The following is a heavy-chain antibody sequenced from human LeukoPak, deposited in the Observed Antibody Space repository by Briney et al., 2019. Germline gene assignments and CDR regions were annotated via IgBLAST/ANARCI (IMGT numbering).Heavy chain of an antibody. CDR2: IYYSGST. V-gene: IGHV4-39*07. J-gene: IGHJ4*02. D-gene: IGHD3-9*01. Sequence: PSETLSLTCTVSGGSISSSSYYWGWIRQPPGKGLEWIGSIYYSGSTYYNPSLKSRVTISVDTSKNQFSLKLSSVTAADTAVYYCARWRALYYDILTGYYQYFDYWGQGTLVTVSS. CDR3: ARWRALYYDILTGYYQYFDY. CDR1: GGSISSSSYY.